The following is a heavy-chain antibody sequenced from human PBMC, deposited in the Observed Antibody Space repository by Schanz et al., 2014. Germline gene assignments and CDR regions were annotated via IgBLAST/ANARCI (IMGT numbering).Heavy chain of an antibody. CDR1: GFSFSNYA. Sequence: EQLLESGGALVQPGGSLRLSCAASGFSFSNYALVWVRQPPGKGLEWVAVISYDGRSKDYADSVKGRFTISRDNSKNTVFLQMNSLRAGDTAVYYCARGRRGDCRRTSCTYYFDYWGQGTLVTVSS. D-gene: IGHD2-2*01. CDR3: ARGRRGDCRRTSCTYYFDY. V-gene: IGHV3-30*04. CDR2: ISYDGRSK. J-gene: IGHJ4*02.